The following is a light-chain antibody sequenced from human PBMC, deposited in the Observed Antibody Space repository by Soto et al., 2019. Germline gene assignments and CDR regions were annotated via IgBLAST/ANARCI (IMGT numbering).Light chain of an antibody. CDR2: EVN. CDR3: SSFTSSRTWV. J-gene: IGLJ3*02. Sequence: QSALTQPASVSGSPGQSITISCTGTSSDVGSYNRVSWYQQYPGKAPKLMLYEVNNRPSGVSNRFTGSKSGNTASLTISGLQAEDDADYYCSSFTSSRTWVFGGGTKLTVL. CDR1: SSDVGSYNR. V-gene: IGLV2-14*01.